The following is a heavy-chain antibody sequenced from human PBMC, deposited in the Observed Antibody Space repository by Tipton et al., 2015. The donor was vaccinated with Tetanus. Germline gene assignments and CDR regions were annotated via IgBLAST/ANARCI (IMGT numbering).Heavy chain of an antibody. Sequence: GSLRLSCAASGFSFSNYAMNWVRQSPLRGLEWVSGISGSGDETHYADSVKGRFSISRDNSMNSVYLQMNNLRAEDTALYYCAKSLYGGTDYWGQGTLVTVSS. D-gene: IGHD2-2*02. CDR2: ISGSGDET. CDR1: GFSFSNYA. J-gene: IGHJ4*02. CDR3: AKSLYGGTDY. V-gene: IGHV3-23*01.